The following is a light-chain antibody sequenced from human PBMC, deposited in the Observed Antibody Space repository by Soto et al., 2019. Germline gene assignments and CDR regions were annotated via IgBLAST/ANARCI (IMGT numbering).Light chain of an antibody. Sequence: DIVLTQTPLSSPVTLGQPASISCRSSQSLVYSDGNTYLSWLQQRPGQPPRLLIYKTSNRFSGVPDRFSGSGAGTDFSLKISRLEAEDAGVYYCMQATQLPLTFGQGTKVEIK. V-gene: IGKV2-24*01. J-gene: IGKJ1*01. CDR2: KTS. CDR3: MQATQLPLT. CDR1: QSLVYSDGNTY.